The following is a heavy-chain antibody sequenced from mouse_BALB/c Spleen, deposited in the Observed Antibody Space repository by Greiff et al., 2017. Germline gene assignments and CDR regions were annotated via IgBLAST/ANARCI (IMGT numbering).Heavy chain of an antibody. CDR3: ARSEGNFYFDY. D-gene: IGHD2-1*01. J-gene: IGHJ2*01. CDR1: GYTFTDYA. V-gene: IGHV1S137*01. Sequence: VQLHQSGAELVRPGVSVKISCKGSGYTFTDYAMHWVKQSHAKSLEWIGVISTYYGDASYNQKFKGKATMTVDKSSSTAYMELARLTSEDSAIYYCARSEGNFYFDYWGQGTTLTVSS. CDR2: ISTYYGDA.